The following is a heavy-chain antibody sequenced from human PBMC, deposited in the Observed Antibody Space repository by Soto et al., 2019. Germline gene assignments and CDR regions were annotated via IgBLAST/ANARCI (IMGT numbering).Heavy chain of an antibody. CDR1: GYTFTSYG. J-gene: IGHJ4*02. D-gene: IGHD3-22*01. CDR2: ISAYNGNT. CDR3: ARVEADYDSSGRPFDY. V-gene: IGHV1-18*01. Sequence: QVQLVQSGAGVKKPGASVKVSCKASGYTFTSYGISWVRQAPGQGLEWMGWISAYNGNTNYAQKLQGRVTMTTDTSTSTAYMELRSLRSDDTAVYYCARVEADYDSSGRPFDYWGQGTLVTVSS.